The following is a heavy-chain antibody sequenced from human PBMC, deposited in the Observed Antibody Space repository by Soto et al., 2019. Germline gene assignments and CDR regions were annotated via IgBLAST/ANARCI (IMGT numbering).Heavy chain of an antibody. D-gene: IGHD2-15*01. J-gene: IGHJ4*02. V-gene: IGHV4-59*01. CDR2: IYYSGSS. CDR3: ARDQGGPFDY. Sequence: PSETLSLTCTVSGVSFSTYYWSWIRQAPGKGLEWIGYIYYSGSSNYNPSLESRVTMSVDTSKNQLSLKLSFVTAADTAVYYCARDQGGPFDYWGQGTLVTV. CDR1: GVSFSTYY.